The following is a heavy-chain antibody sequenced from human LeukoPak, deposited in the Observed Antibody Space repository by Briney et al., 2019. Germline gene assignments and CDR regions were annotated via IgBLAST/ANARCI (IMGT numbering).Heavy chain of an antibody. CDR3: TTYNSRDAFDI. Sequence: GGPLRLSCAASGFTVSNAWMSWVRQAPGKGLEWVGRIKSKGDGGTTDHAAPVKGRFYISRDDSKNTLNLQMNSLKTEDTAVYYCTTYNSRDAFDIWGQGTMVTVSS. V-gene: IGHV3-15*01. CDR2: IKSKGDGGTT. J-gene: IGHJ3*02. D-gene: IGHD2/OR15-2a*01. CDR1: GFTVSNAW.